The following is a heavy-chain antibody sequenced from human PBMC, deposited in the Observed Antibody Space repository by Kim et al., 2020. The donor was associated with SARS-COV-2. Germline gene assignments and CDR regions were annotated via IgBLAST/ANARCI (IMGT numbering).Heavy chain of an antibody. CDR3: ARDHYGDYRDAFDI. CDR1: GGSIRNNF. D-gene: IGHD4-17*01. Sequence: SETLSLTCTVSGGSIRNNFWSWLRQSAGKGLEWIGRFYTKESIQYNPSLKSRVTMSVDTSKNQFSLILTSVTAADTAMYYCARDHYGDYRDAFDIWGQGTMVTVSS. V-gene: IGHV4-4*07. CDR2: FYTKESI. J-gene: IGHJ3*02.